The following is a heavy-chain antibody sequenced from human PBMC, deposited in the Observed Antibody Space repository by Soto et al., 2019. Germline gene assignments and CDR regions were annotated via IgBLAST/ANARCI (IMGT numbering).Heavy chain of an antibody. CDR1: GFTFSSYA. V-gene: IGHV3-23*01. CDR3: AKGRVQNWNFDY. Sequence: EVQLLESGGGSVQPGGSLRLSCAASGFTFSSYAMHWVRRPPGKGLEWVSSISGSGGTAYYADSVKGRFSISRDSLVNTLYLQMNRLRAEDTAVYYCAKGRVQNWNFDYWGQGTLVTVSP. D-gene: IGHD1-1*01. CDR2: ISGSGGTA. J-gene: IGHJ4*02.